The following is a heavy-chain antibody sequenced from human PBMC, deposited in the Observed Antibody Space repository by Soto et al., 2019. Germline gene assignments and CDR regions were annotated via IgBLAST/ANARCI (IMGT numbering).Heavy chain of an antibody. CDR2: ISYDGSNK. V-gene: IGHV3-30-3*01. D-gene: IGHD2-15*01. CDR1: GFTFSSYA. Sequence: GGSLRLSCAASGFTFSSYAMHWVRQAPGKGLEWVAVISYDGSNKYYADSVKGRFTISRDNSKNTLYLQMNSLRAEDTDVYYCARDHGGPSLVAATRLLNWFDPWGQGTLVTVSS. J-gene: IGHJ5*02. CDR3: ARDHGGPSLVAATRLLNWFDP.